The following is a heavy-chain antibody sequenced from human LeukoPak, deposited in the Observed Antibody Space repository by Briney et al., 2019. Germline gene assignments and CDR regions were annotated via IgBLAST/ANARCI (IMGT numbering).Heavy chain of an antibody. D-gene: IGHD1-26*01. J-gene: IGHJ4*02. CDR2: IYYSGST. Sequence: SETLSLTCTVSGGSISSYYWSWLRQPPGKGLEWIGYIYYSGSTNYNPSLKSRVTISVDTSKNQFSLKLSSVTAADTAVYYCARSGLLTLFDYWGQGTLVTVSS. V-gene: IGHV4-59*01. CDR1: GGSISSYY. CDR3: ARSGLLTLFDY.